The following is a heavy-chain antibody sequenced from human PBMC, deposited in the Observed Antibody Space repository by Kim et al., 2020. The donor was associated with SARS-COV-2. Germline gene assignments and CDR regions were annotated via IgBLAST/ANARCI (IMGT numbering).Heavy chain of an antibody. V-gene: IGHV4-31*03. CDR3: ARGQQDILTGYWGDWYFDL. CDR2: IYYSGST. Sequence: SETLSLTCTVSGGSISSGGYYWSWIRQHPGKGLEWIGYIYYSGSTYYNPSLKSRVTISVDTSKNQFSLKLSSVTAADTAVYYCARGQQDILTGYWGDWYFDLWGRGTLVTVSS. D-gene: IGHD3-9*01. CDR1: GGSISSGGYY. J-gene: IGHJ2*01.